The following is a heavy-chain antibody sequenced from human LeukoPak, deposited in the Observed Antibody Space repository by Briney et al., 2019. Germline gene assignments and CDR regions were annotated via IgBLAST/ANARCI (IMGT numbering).Heavy chain of an antibody. V-gene: IGHV4-31*03. CDR3: ARGGNAFDI. J-gene: IGHJ3*02. D-gene: IGHD1-26*01. CDR2: IYYSGST. Sequence: KPSETLSLTCTVSCGSISSGGHYWSWIRQHPGKGLEWIGYIYYSGSTYYNPSLKSRVTISVDTSKNQFEISRHSVTAADTAVYYCARGGNAFDIWGQGTMVTVSS. CDR1: CGSISSGGHY.